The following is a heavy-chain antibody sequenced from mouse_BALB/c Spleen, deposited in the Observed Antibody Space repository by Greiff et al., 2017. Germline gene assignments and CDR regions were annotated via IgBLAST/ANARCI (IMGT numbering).Heavy chain of an antibody. J-gene: IGHJ3*01. CDR1: GFAFSSYD. CDR2: ISSGGGST. Sequence: EVQVVESGGGLVQPGGSLKLSCAASGFAFSSYDMSWVRQTPEKRLEWVAYISSGGGSTYYPDTVKGRFTISRDNAKNTLYLQMSSLKSEDTAMYYCARGGYYNRAWFAYWGQGTLVTVSA. D-gene: IGHD2-3*01. CDR3: ARGGYYNRAWFAY. V-gene: IGHV5-12-1*01.